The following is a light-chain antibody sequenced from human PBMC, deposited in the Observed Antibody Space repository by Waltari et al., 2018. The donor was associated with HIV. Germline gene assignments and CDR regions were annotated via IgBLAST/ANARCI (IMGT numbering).Light chain of an antibody. V-gene: IGLV3-19*01. Sequence: SSELTQDPVVSVALGPTVTIPCQGDSLSSSCATWYQQKPGQAPLLVFFGKNSRPSGIPDRFSGSNSRNKASLTITGAQAEDEADYYCYSRDSTTNHRVFGGGTKLTVL. CDR3: YSRDSTTNHRV. CDR1: SLSSSC. CDR2: GKN. J-gene: IGLJ2*01.